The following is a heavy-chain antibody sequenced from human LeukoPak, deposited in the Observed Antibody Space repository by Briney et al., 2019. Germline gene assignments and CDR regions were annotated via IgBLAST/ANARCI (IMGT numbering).Heavy chain of an antibody. Sequence: SETLSLTCTVSGGSISSSSYYWGWIRQPPGKGLEWIGSIYYSGSTYYNPSLKSRATISVDTSKNQFSLKLSSVTAADTAVYYCARGGQQLVRRGLDYWGQGTLVTVSS. V-gene: IGHV4-39*07. CDR3: ARGGQQLVRRGLDY. J-gene: IGHJ4*02. CDR2: IYYSGST. CDR1: GGSISSSSYY. D-gene: IGHD6-13*01.